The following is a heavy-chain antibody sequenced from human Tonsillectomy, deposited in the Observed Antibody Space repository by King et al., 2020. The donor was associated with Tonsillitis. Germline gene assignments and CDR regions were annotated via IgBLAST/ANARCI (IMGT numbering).Heavy chain of an antibody. J-gene: IGHJ2*01. D-gene: IGHD2-8*02. CDR3: ARTGGTGGDWYFDV. CDR1: GFSLNTNGMR. CDR2: IDWDDDK. Sequence: VTLKESGPALVKPTQTLTLTCTFSGFSLNTNGMRVNWIRQPPGKAPEWLARIDWDDDKFYNTSLKTKLTISKDTSKNQVVLMMTNMEPTDTATYYCARTGGTGGDWYFDVWGHGTLVTVSS. V-gene: IGHV2-70*04.